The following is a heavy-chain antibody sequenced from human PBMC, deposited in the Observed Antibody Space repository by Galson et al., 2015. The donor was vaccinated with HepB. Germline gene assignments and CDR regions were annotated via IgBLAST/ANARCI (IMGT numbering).Heavy chain of an antibody. CDR3: ARDPPAQPSPGTDY. D-gene: IGHD1-26*01. Sequence: SVKVSCKASGYTFTGYYMHWVRQAPGQGLEWMGRINPNSGGTNYAQKFQGRVTMTRDTSISTAYMELSRLRSDDTAVYYCARDPPAQPSPGTDYWGQGTLVTVSS. V-gene: IGHV1-2*06. CDR1: GYTFTGYY. J-gene: IGHJ4*02. CDR2: INPNSGGT.